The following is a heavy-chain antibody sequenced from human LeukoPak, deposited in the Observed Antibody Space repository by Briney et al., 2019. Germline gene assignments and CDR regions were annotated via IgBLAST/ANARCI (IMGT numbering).Heavy chain of an antibody. D-gene: IGHD1-26*01. Sequence: GVLRLSCAASGFTVSSNYMSWVRQAPGKGLEWVSVIYSGGSTYYADSVKGRFTISRDNSKNTLYLQMNSLRAEDTAVYYCARDREESRPFDYWGQGTLVTVSS. J-gene: IGHJ4*02. CDR1: GFTVSSNY. V-gene: IGHV3-53*01. CDR3: ARDREESRPFDY. CDR2: IYSGGST.